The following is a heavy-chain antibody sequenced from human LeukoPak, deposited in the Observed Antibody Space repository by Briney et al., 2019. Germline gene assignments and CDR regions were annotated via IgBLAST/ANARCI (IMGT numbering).Heavy chain of an antibody. V-gene: IGHV3-48*03. CDR3: ARPYSSSSDY. CDR1: GFTFSSYE. Sequence: PGGSLRLSCAASGFTFSSYEMNWVRQAPGKGLEWFSYISSSGSTIYYADSVKGRFTISRDNAKNSLYLQMNSLRAEDTAVYYCARPYSSSSDYWGQGTLVTVSS. CDR2: ISSSGSTI. J-gene: IGHJ4*02. D-gene: IGHD6-6*01.